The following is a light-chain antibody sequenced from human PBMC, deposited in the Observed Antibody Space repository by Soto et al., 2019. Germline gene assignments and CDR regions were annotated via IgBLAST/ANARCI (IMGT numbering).Light chain of an antibody. J-gene: IGLJ2*01. Sequence: QSVLTQPASVSGSPGQTITISCTGTSSDVGGYAYVSWYQQYPGKVPKLVISEVSNRPSGVSHRFSGSRSGNTASLTISGLQAEDEADYHCSSYTSRTTPVFGGGTKLTV. V-gene: IGLV2-14*01. CDR1: SSDVGGYAY. CDR2: EVS. CDR3: SSYTSRTTPV.